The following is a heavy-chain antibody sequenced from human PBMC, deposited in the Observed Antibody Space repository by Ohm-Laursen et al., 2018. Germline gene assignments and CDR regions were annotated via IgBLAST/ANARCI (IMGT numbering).Heavy chain of an antibody. V-gene: IGHV3-21*01. Sequence: SLRLSCAASGFTLSSYGMNWVRQAPGKGLEWVSSISSRSTYIYYADSVKGRFTISRDNAKNSLYLQMNSLRAEDTAVYYCARDVAHGGYGFGMDVWGQGTTVTVSS. CDR1: GFTLSSYG. CDR2: ISSRSTYI. J-gene: IGHJ6*02. CDR3: ARDVAHGGYGFGMDV. D-gene: IGHD5-12*01.